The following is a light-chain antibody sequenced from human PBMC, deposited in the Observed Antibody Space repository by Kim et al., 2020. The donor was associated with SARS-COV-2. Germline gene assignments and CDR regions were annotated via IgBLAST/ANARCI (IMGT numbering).Light chain of an antibody. Sequence: SSELTQDPAVSVALGQTVRITCQGDSLRNYYGSWYQQKPGQAPVLVIYGKNNRPSGIPDRFSGSSSGNIASLTITGAQAEDEAVYYCDSRDSFGDQWVFGGGTQLTVL. CDR1: SLRNYY. CDR2: GKN. V-gene: IGLV3-19*01. J-gene: IGLJ3*02. CDR3: DSRDSFGDQWV.